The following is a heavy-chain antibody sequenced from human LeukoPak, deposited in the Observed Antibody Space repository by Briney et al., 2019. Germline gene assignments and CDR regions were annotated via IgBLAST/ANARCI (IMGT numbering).Heavy chain of an antibody. CDR3: ARDLGVLTLSGGY. CDR2: INPNSGGT. CDR1: GYTFTGYY. V-gene: IGHV1-2*02. D-gene: IGHD2-8*01. Sequence: GASVKVSCKASGYTFTGYYMHWVRQAPGQGHEWMGWINPNSGGTNYAQKFQGRVTMTRDTSISTAYMELSRLRSDDTAVYYCARDLGVLTLSGGYWGQGTLVTVSS. J-gene: IGHJ4*02.